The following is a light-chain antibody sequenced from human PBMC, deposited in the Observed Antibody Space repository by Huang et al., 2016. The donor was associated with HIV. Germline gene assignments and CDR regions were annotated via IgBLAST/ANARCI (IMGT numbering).Light chain of an antibody. CDR2: DAS. CDR1: QSVSSY. V-gene: IGKV3-11*01. Sequence: EIILTQSPATLSLSPGERATLSCRASQSVSSYLAWYQQKPGQAPRLRIYDASNRATGIPARFSGSGSGTDFTLTISSLGPEDFAVYYCQQRSNRPPLTFGGGTKVEIK. J-gene: IGKJ4*01. CDR3: QQRSNRPPLT.